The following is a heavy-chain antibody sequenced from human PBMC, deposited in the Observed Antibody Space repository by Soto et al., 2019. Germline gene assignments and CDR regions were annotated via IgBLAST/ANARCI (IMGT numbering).Heavy chain of an antibody. CDR2: MNPNSGNT. CDR1: GYTFTSYD. D-gene: IGHD6-19*01. CDR3: ASTAPSVIALAGPGFRDLFDF. V-gene: IGHV1-8*01. J-gene: IGHJ3*01. Sequence: ASVKVSCKASGYTFTSYDINWVRQATGQGLEWMGWMNPNSGNTGYAQKFQGRVTMTRNTSISTAYMELSSLRSEDTAVYYCASTAPSVIALAGPGFRDLFDFGAKGTLVTVSS.